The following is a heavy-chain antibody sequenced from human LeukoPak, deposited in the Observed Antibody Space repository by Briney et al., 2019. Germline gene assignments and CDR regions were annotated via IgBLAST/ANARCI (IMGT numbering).Heavy chain of an antibody. J-gene: IGHJ4*02. CDR2: INPNSGGT. D-gene: IGHD2-15*01. V-gene: IGHV1-2*04. Sequence: GASVKVSCKASGYTFTGYYIHWVRQAPGQGLEWVGWINPNSGGTSYTQKFQGWVTMTRDTSISTAYMELSRLRSDDTAVYYCARAEIICSSSSCPLDYWGQGTLVTVSS. CDR1: GYTFTGYY. CDR3: ARAEIICSSSSCPLDY.